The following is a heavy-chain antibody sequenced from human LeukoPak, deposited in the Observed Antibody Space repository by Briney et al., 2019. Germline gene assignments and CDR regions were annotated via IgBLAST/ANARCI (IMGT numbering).Heavy chain of an antibody. D-gene: IGHD3-10*01. J-gene: IGHJ5*02. CDR1: GFSFSAYG. CDR2: ISYDGGNK. Sequence: GGSLRLSCGTSGFSFSAYGMHWVRQAPGKGLEWVAVISYDGGNKFYADSVKGRFTISRDNSKNTMSLQMNSLRAEDTALYYCAKASNSGYFYGSGRYENWLDAWGQGTLVTVSS. CDR3: AKASNSGYFYGSGRYENWLDA. V-gene: IGHV3-30*18.